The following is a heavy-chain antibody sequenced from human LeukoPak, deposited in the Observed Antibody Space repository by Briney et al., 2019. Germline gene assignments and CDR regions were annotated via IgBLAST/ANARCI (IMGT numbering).Heavy chain of an antibody. CDR1: GFTFSSYE. J-gene: IGHJ3*02. Sequence: GGSLRLSCAASGFTFSSYEMNWVRQAPGKGLEWVSYISSSGSTIYYADSVKGRFTISRDNAKNSLYLQMNSLRAEDTGVYYCAREGLHDAFDIWGQGTMVTVSS. V-gene: IGHV3-48*03. D-gene: IGHD3/OR15-3a*01. CDR2: ISSSGSTI. CDR3: AREGLHDAFDI.